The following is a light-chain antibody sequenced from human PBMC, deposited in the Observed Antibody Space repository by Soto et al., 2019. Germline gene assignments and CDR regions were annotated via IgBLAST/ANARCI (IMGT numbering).Light chain of an antibody. CDR1: QSVRSSY. J-gene: IGKJ1*01. CDR3: QEYGSSRT. CDR2: GAS. Sequence: EIVLTQSPGTLSLSPGERVTLSCRASQSVRSSYLAWYQQKPGQAPRLLVYGASSRATGIPDRFSGSGSGTDFTLTISRLEPEDFAVYYCQEYGSSRTFGQGTKVEIK. V-gene: IGKV3-20*01.